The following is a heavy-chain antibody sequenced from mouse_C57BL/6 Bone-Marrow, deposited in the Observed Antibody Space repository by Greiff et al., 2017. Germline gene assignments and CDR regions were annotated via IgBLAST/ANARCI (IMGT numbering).Heavy chain of an antibody. D-gene: IGHD2-12*01. CDR1: GYTFTSYW. V-gene: IGHV1-55*01. CDR2: IYPGSGST. J-gene: IGHJ3*01. CDR3: ARERYYSPSFAY. Sequence: QVQLQQPGAELVKPGASVKMSCKASGYTFTSYWITWVKQRPGQGLEWIGDIYPGSGSTNYNEKFKSKATLTVDTSSSTAYMQLSSLTSEDSAVYYCARERYYSPSFAYWGQGTLVTVSA.